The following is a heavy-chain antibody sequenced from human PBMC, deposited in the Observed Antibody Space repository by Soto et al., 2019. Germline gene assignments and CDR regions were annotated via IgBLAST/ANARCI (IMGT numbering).Heavy chain of an antibody. CDR3: AKDPDTFQYSSGWSQYMDV. D-gene: IGHD6-19*01. Sequence: PGGSLRLSCAASGFTFSNYAMNWVRQAPGKGLEWVSGISDSGDNTFYADSVRGRFTVPRDNSKNALYLQMDSLRAEDTAVFYCAKDPDTFQYSSGWSQYMDVWGQGTTVTVSS. CDR2: ISDSGDNT. J-gene: IGHJ6*02. CDR1: GFTFSNYA. V-gene: IGHV3-23*01.